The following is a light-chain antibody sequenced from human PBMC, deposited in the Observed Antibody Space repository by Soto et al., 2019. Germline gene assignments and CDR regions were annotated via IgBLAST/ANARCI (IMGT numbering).Light chain of an antibody. CDR2: EVS. Sequence: QSALTQPASVSGSPGQSITISCTGTSSDIGGYNYVSWYQHHPGKAPKLMIYEVSNWPSGVSNRFSGSKSGNTASLTISGLQAEDEADYYCSSYTSSITRVFGTGTKLTVL. CDR3: SSYTSSITRV. CDR1: SSDIGGYNY. V-gene: IGLV2-14*01. J-gene: IGLJ1*01.